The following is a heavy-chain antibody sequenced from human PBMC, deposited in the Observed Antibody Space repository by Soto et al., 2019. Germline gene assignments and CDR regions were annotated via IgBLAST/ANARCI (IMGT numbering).Heavy chain of an antibody. V-gene: IGHV3-74*01. CDR2: VNSDVSST. Sequence: EVQLVESGGGLVQPGGSLRLSCAASGFTLSSYWIHWVRQAPGKGLVWVSRVNSDVSSTSYADSVKGRFTISRDNAKNTVYLQMNSLRAEDTAVYYWARGSTATTGGLLNYWGQGTLVTVSS. D-gene: IGHD4-17*01. J-gene: IGHJ4*02. CDR3: ARGSTATTGGLLNY. CDR1: GFTLSSYW.